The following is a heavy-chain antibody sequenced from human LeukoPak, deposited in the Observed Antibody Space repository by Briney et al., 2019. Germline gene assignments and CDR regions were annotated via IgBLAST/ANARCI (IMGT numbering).Heavy chain of an antibody. Sequence: GGSLRLSCAASGFTFSSYSMNWVRQAPGKGLEWVSSISSSSSYIYYADSVKGRFTISRDNAKNSLYLQMNSLRAEDTAVYYCARDDNEAGYVWGSYRANPKGFDYWGQGTLVTVSS. V-gene: IGHV3-21*01. J-gene: IGHJ4*02. CDR2: ISSSSSYI. D-gene: IGHD3-16*02. CDR3: ARDDNEAGYVWGSYRANPKGFDY. CDR1: GFTFSSYS.